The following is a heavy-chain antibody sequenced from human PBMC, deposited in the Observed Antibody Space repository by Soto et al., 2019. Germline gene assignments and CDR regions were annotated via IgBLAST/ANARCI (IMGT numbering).Heavy chain of an antibody. Sequence: SETLSLTCTVSGGSISSSSYYWGWIRQPPGKGLEWIGSIYYSGSTYYNPSLKSRVTISVDTSKNQFSLKLSSVTAADTAVYYCARGRLRWFDPWGQGTLVTVSS. D-gene: IGHD3-10*01. V-gene: IGHV4-39*01. CDR1: GGSISSSSYY. J-gene: IGHJ5*02. CDR2: IYYSGST. CDR3: ARGRLRWFDP.